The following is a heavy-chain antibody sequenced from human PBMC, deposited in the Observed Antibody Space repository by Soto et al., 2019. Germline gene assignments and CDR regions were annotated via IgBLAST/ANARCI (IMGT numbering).Heavy chain of an antibody. CDR3: AWSDAGIAAAGTGGYYYYGMDV. V-gene: IGHV1-69*13. Sequence: SVKVSCKASGGTFSSYAISWVRQAPGQGLEWMGGIIPIFGTANYAQKFQGRVTITADESTSTAYMELSSLRSEDTAVYYCAWSDAGIAAAGTGGYYYYGMDVWGQGTTVTVSS. CDR1: GGTFSSYA. D-gene: IGHD6-13*01. CDR2: IIPIFGTA. J-gene: IGHJ6*02.